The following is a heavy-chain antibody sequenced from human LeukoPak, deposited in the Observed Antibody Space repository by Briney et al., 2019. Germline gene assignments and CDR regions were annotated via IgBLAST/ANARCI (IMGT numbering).Heavy chain of an antibody. V-gene: IGHV4-4*07. CDR1: RGSIISYF. CDR2: IYTSGST. D-gene: IGHD3-3*01. Sequence: PSETLPLTRMVCRGSIISYFWRWLRPPACKGLEWIGRIYTSGSTNYNPSLKSRVTMSVDTSKNQFSLKLSSVTAADTAVYYCARGRQITIFGVVTRGDYFDYWGQRTLVTVSS. J-gene: IGHJ4*02. CDR3: ARGRQITIFGVVTRGDYFDY.